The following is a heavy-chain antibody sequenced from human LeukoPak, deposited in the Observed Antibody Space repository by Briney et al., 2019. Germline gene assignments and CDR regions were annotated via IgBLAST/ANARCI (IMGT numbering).Heavy chain of an antibody. Sequence: PSETLSLTCNVSGDSISSSTYFWGWIRQPPGRGLEWIGSIFADGTTYSNPSLKSRVSISVDTSKSQVSLKLSSVTAADTAVYYCARRSVIVGATFDYWGQGTLVTVSS. CDR2: IFADGTT. D-gene: IGHD1-26*01. CDR1: GDSISSSTYF. V-gene: IGHV4-39*01. J-gene: IGHJ4*02. CDR3: ARRSVIVGATFDY.